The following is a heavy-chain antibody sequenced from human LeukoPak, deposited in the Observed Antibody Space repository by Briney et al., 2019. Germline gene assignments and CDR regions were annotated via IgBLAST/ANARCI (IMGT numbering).Heavy chain of an antibody. V-gene: IGHV3-9*01. CDR1: GFTFDDYA. J-gene: IGHJ4*02. CDR3: AKDWGTMPRGFDC. Sequence: PGGSLRLSCAASGFTFDDYAMHWVRQAPGKGLEWVSGISWNSGAIGYADSVKGRFTISRDNAKNSLYLQMNSLRAEDTALYYCAKDWGTMPRGFDCWGQGTLVTVSS. D-gene: IGHD1-1*01. CDR2: ISWNSGAI.